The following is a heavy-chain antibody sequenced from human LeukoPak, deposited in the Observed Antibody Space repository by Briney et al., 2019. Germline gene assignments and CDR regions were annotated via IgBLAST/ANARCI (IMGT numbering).Heavy chain of an antibody. Sequence: ASVKVSCKVSGYTLTELSMHWVRQAPGKGLEWMGGFDPEDGETIYAQKFQGRVTMTEDTSTDTDYMELSSLRSEDTAVYYCARVKIWDFWSGYYLYYFDYWGQGTLVTVSS. CDR2: FDPEDGET. CDR1: GYTLTELS. CDR3: ARVKIWDFWSGYYLYYFDY. D-gene: IGHD3-3*01. J-gene: IGHJ4*02. V-gene: IGHV1-24*01.